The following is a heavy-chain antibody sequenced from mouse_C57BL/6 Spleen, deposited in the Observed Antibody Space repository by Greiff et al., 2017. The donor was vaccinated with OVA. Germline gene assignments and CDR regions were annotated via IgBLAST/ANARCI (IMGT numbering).Heavy chain of an antibody. V-gene: IGHV1-72*01. D-gene: IGHD2-4*01. CDR1: GYTFTSYW. Sequence: QVQLQQPGAELVKPGASVKLSCKASGYTFTSYWMHWVKQRPGRGLEWIGSIDPNSGGTKYNEKFKSKATLTVDKPSSTAYMQLSSLTSEDSAVYYCARSGLYDYAWFAYWGQGTLVTVSA. J-gene: IGHJ3*01. CDR2: IDPNSGGT. CDR3: ARSGLYDYAWFAY.